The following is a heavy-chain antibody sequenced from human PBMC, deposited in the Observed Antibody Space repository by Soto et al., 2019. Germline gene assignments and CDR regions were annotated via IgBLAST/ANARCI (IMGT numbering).Heavy chain of an antibody. V-gene: IGHV3-21*01. CDR2: ISSSSSYI. CDR1: GFTFSSYS. D-gene: IGHD2-15*01. J-gene: IGHJ4*02. Sequence: GGSLRLSCAASGFTFSSYSMNWVRQAPGKGLEWVSSISSSSSYIYYEDSVKGRFTISRDNAKNSLYLQMNSLRAEDTAVYYCARVTPLYCSGGSCYNYYFDYWGQGTLVTVSS. CDR3: ARVTPLYCSGGSCYNYYFDY.